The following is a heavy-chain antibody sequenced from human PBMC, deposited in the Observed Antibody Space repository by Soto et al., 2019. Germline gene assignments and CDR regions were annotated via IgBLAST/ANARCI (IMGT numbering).Heavy chain of an antibody. CDR1: GGSISSYY. J-gene: IGHJ4*02. CDR3: ARGRCLPLIYFDY. D-gene: IGHD2-2*01. CDR2: IYYSGST. V-gene: IGHV4-59*01. Sequence: SETLSLTCTVSGGSISSYYWSWIRQPPGKGLEWIGCIYYSGSTNYNPSLKSRVTISVDTSKNQFSLNLRSVTDADTAVYSCARGRCLPLIYFDYWGQGTLVTVSS.